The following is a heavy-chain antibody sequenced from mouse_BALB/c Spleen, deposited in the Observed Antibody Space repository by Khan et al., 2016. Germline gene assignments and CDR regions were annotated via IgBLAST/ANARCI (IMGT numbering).Heavy chain of an antibody. CDR3: ARSYEYDAMDY. D-gene: IGHD2-3*01. Sequence: DLVKPGASVKLSCKASGYTFTSYWINWIKQRPGQGLEWIGRIAPGSGSTYYNEMFKGKATLTVDTSSSTAYIQLSSLSSEDSAVYFCARSYEYDAMDYWGEGTSVTVAS. CDR2: IAPGSGST. CDR1: GYTFTSYW. V-gene: IGHV1S41*01. J-gene: IGHJ4*01.